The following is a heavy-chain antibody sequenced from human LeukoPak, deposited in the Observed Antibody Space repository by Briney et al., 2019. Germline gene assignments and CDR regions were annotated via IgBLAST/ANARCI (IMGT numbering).Heavy chain of an antibody. Sequence: SETLSLTCTVSGGSISSYYWSWIRQPPGKGLEWIGYVYYSVVTNYNPSLKSRVTISVDTSKNQFSLKLSSVTAADTAVYYCARERGYCSSTSCPLFDYWGQGTLVTVSS. J-gene: IGHJ4*02. V-gene: IGHV4-59*01. CDR2: VYYSVVT. CDR1: GGSISSYY. CDR3: ARERGYCSSTSCPLFDY. D-gene: IGHD2-2*01.